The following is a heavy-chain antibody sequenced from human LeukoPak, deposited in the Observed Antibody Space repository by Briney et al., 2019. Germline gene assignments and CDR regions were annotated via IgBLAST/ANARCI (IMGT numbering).Heavy chain of an antibody. CDR1: GYIFTSYW. D-gene: IGHD2-21*01. CDR3: ARLIHCGGDCYRNFDY. CDR2: IYPGDSDT. V-gene: IGHV5-51*01. J-gene: IGHJ4*02. Sequence: GASLQISCKGSGYIFTSYWIGWVRQLPGKGLEWMGIIYPGDSDTRYSPSFQGQVTISADKSISAAYLQWSSLKASDTAMYYCARLIHCGGDCYRNFDYWGQGTLVTVSS.